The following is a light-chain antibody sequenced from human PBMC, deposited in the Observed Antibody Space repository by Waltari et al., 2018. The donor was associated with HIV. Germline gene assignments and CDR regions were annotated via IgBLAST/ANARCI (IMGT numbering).Light chain of an antibody. CDR2: EVT. Sequence: QSALTPPPSASGSPGQSVTLSCTGTHSAIGTYAYVSWYQQHPGKAPKLVISEVTKRPSGVSHRFSGSKSGNTAFLNVSGLQAEDEADYYCSSFVNRDGFYVLFGGGTRLTVL. CDR1: HSAIGTYAY. V-gene: IGLV2-8*01. J-gene: IGLJ2*01. CDR3: SSFVNRDGFYVL.